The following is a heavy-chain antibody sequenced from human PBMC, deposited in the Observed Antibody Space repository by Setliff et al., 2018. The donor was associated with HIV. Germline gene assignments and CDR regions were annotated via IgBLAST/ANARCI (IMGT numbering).Heavy chain of an antibody. CDR3: ARGRNYDSSGYGDYYYYMDV. J-gene: IGHJ6*03. CDR2: IIPIFGTT. D-gene: IGHD3-22*01. V-gene: IGHV1-69*13. Sequence: SVKVSCKASGGSFSSYAISWVRQAPGQGLEWMGGIIPIFGTTHYAQKFQGRVTVTADESTSTAYMQLSSLRSDDTAVYYCARGRNYDSSGYGDYYYYMDVWGKGTTVTVSS. CDR1: GGSFSSYA.